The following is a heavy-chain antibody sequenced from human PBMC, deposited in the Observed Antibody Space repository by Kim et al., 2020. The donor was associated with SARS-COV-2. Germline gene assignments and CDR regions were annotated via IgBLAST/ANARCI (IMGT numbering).Heavy chain of an antibody. CDR2: ISWNSGSI. CDR1: GFTFDDYA. V-gene: IGHV3-9*01. D-gene: IGHD3-3*01. Sequence: GGSLRLSCAASGFTFDDYAMHWVRQAPGKGLEWVSGISWNSGSIGYADSVKGRFTISGDNAKNSLYLQMNSLRAEDTALYYCAKDMRSSWSGYIPPYYYYGMDVWGQGTTVTVSS. J-gene: IGHJ6*02. CDR3: AKDMRSSWSGYIPPYYYYGMDV.